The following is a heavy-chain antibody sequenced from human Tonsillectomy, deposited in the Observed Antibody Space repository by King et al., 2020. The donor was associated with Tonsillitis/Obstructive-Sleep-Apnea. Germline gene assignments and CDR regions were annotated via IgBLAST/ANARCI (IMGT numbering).Heavy chain of an antibody. Sequence: VQLVESGGGLVKPGGSLRLSCAASGFTFSNAWMSWVRQAPGKGLEWVGRIKSKTDGGTTDYAAPVKGRFTISIDDSKNTLYLQMNSLKTEDTAVYYCTTEGIVVVVAATFDYWGQGTLVTSPQ. V-gene: IGHV3-15*01. CDR3: TTEGIVVVVAATFDY. CDR1: GFTFSNAW. CDR2: IKSKTDGGTT. J-gene: IGHJ4*02. D-gene: IGHD2-15*01.